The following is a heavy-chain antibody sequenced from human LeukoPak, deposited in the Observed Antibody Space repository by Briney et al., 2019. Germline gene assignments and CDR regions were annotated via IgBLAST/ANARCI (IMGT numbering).Heavy chain of an antibody. J-gene: IGHJ4*02. CDR2: IYYSGST. Sequence: PSETLSLTCTVSGGSINYYYWSWIRQPPGKGLEWIGYIYYSGSTNYNPSLKSRVTISVDTSENQFSLKLSSVTAADTAVYYCARRGFGSSWGLDYWGQGTLVTVSS. CDR3: ARRGFGSSWGLDY. V-gene: IGHV4-59*08. D-gene: IGHD6-13*01. CDR1: GGSINYYY.